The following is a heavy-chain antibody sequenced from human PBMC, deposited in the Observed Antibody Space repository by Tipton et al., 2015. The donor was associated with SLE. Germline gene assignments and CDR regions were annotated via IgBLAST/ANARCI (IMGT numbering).Heavy chain of an antibody. CDR3: ARELWGYYDSSGYYDY. CDR2: INHSGST. CDR1: GGSFSGYY. Sequence: TLSLTCAVYGGSFSGYYWSWIRQPPGKGLEWVGEINHSGSTNYNPSLKSRVTISVDTSKNQFSLKLSSVTAADTAVYYCARELWGYYDSSGYYDYWGQGTLVTVSS. D-gene: IGHD3-22*01. J-gene: IGHJ4*02. V-gene: IGHV4-34*09.